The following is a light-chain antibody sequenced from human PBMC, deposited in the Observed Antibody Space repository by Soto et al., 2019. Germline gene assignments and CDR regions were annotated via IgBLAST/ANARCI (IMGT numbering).Light chain of an antibody. V-gene: IGKV2-28*01. J-gene: IGKJ4*01. Sequence: DILMTQSPLSLPVTPGEPASISCRSSQSLLHSNGYNYLDWYLQKPGQSPQLLIYLGSNRASGVPDRFSGSGSGTDFTLKISRVEAEDVGVYYCMQALQTPRLTFGGGTKVDIK. CDR1: QSLLHSNGYNY. CDR2: LGS. CDR3: MQALQTPRLT.